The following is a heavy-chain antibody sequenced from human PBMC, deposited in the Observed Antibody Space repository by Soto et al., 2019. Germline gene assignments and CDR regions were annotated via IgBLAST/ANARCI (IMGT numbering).Heavy chain of an antibody. J-gene: IGHJ4*02. V-gene: IGHV3-30*18. D-gene: IGHD2-2*02. CDR3: AKSPNFYCSSPNCYKYYFDH. CDR1: GFTFNTYG. CDR2: ISYDGSEK. Sequence: EGSLRLSCAASGFTFNTYGMHWVRQAPGKGLEWVAVISYDGSEKYYVDSVKGRFTISKDNSKNTLYLQMNSLRPEDTAVYYCAKSPNFYCSSPNCYKYYFDHWGQGTRVTVSS.